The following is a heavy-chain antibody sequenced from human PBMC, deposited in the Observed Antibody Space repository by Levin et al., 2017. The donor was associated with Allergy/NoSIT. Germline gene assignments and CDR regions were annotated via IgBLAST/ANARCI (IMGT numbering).Heavy chain of an antibody. J-gene: IGHJ4*02. Sequence: GGSLRLSCAASGLIFSNYDMAWVRQAPGKGLEWVSVIGTGGSPTYYLDSVKGRFTISRDNSKNTLYLQMNSLRAEDTAIYYCAKYIVSAWRQFDYWGQGTLVTVSS. D-gene: IGHD5-12*01. CDR2: IGTGGSPT. V-gene: IGHV3-23*03. CDR3: AKYIVSAWRQFDY. CDR1: GLIFSNYD.